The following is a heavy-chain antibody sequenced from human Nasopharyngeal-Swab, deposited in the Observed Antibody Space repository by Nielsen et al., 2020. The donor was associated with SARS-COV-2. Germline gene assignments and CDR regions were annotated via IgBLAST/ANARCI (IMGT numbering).Heavy chain of an antibody. J-gene: IGHJ6*03. CDR2: ISHSGST. V-gene: IGHV4-30-2*01. CDR3: ARTSGTHYVSYMDV. CDR1: GGHIGAYS. Sequence: QTLSLTCAVSGGHIGAYSWSWIRPPPGKGLEWIGYISHSGSTYNNPSLKSRIIISADRSKNQFSLKLNSVTAADTAVYFCARTSGTHYVSYMDVWGKGITVTVS. D-gene: IGHD1-26*01.